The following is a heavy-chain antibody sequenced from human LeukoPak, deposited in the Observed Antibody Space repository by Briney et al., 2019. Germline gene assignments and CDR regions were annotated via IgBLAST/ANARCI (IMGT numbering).Heavy chain of an antibody. CDR1: GYSFTGYH. V-gene: IGHV1-18*04. CDR2: ISAYNGNT. CDR3: AGDLIVGATGALNY. D-gene: IGHD1-26*01. J-gene: IGHJ4*02. Sequence: ASVKVSCKASGYSFTGYHIHWVRQAPGQGLEWMGWISAYNGNTNYAQKLQGRVTMTTDTSTSTAYMELRSLRSDDTAVYYCAGDLIVGATGALNYWGQGTLVTVSS.